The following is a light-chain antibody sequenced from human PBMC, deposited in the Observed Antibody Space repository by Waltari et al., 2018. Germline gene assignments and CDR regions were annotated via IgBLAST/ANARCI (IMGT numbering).Light chain of an antibody. CDR1: QSVSRA. CDR3: QHYVSLPAT. J-gene: IGKJ1*01. V-gene: IGKV3-20*01. CDR2: GAS. Sequence: EIVLTQSPGTLSLSLGERATVSCRASQSVSRALAWYQQKPGQAPRLLIYGASTRATGIPDRFSGSGSGTDFSLTISRLEPDDFAIYYCQHYVSLPATFGQGTKVEVK.